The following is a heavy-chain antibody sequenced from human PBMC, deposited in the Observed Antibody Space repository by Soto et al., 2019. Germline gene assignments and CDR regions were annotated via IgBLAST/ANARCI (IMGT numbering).Heavy chain of an antibody. Sequence: SETLSLTCFVSGGSISTCSYYWGWIRQPPGKGLEWIGSIYYSGSTYYYPSLKSRVTISVDTSKNQFSLKLSSVTAADTAVYYCARAPRGYSYGYNCSGGSCYSIKYYYGMDVWGQGTTVTVSS. CDR1: GGSISTCSYY. V-gene: IGHV4-39*07. J-gene: IGHJ6*02. D-gene: IGHD2-15*01. CDR2: IYYSGST. CDR3: ARAPRGYSYGYNCSGGSCYSIKYYYGMDV.